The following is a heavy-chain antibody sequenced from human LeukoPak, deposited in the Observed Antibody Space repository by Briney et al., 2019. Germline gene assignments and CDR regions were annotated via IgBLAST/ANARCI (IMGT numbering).Heavy chain of an antibody. J-gene: IGHJ4*02. CDR3: ARGHYYDSSGHSDY. CDR2: ISSSGSTM. V-gene: IGHV3-11*01. D-gene: IGHD3-22*01. Sequence: GGSLRLSRAASGFTFSDYYMSWIRQAPGKGLEWVSYISSSGSTMYYADSVKGRFTISRDNAKNSLYLQMNSLRAEDTAVYYCARGHYYDSSGHSDYWGQGTLVTVSS. CDR1: GFTFSDYY.